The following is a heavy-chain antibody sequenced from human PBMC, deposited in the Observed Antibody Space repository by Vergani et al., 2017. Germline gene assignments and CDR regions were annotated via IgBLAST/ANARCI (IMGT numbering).Heavy chain of an antibody. CDR1: GGTFSSYA. CDR3: AGSYSSGWSFYYYYGMDV. J-gene: IGHJ6*02. CDR2: IIPIFGTA. D-gene: IGHD6-19*01. Sequence: QVQQVQSGAEVKKPGSSVKVSCKASGGTFSSYATSWVRQAPPQGLEWMGGIIPIFGTANYAQKFQGRVTITADESTSTAYMELSSLRSEDTAVYYCAGSYSSGWSFYYYYGMDVWGQGTTVTVSS. V-gene: IGHV1-69*12.